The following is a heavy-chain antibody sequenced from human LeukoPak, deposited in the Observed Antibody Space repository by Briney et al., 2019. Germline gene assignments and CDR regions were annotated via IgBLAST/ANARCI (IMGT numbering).Heavy chain of an antibody. CDR1: GFTFSDYY. CDR2: ISSSGGTI. CDR3: ARSLASGVKRVAVPAAIDY. D-gene: IGHD2-2*01. V-gene: IGHV3-11*01. Sequence: GGSLRLSCAASGFTFSDYYMSWIRQAPGKGLEWVSYISSSGGTIYYADSVKGRFTISRDNAKNSLSLQMNSLRAEDTAVYYCARSLASGVKRVAVPAAIDYWGQGTLVTVSS. J-gene: IGHJ4*02.